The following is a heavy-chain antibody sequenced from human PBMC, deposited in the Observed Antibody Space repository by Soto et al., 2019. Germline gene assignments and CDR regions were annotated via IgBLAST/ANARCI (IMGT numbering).Heavy chain of an antibody. CDR3: ATRIAAAVGDDY. J-gene: IGHJ4*02. CDR1: GFSFSSYA. CDR2: ISGSGGST. V-gene: IGHV3-23*01. Sequence: GGSLRLSXAASGFSFSSYAMSWVRQAPGKGLEWVSAISGSGGSTYYADSVKGRFTISRDNSKNTLYLQMNSLRAEDTAVYYCATRIAAAVGDDYWGQGTLVTVSS. D-gene: IGHD6-13*01.